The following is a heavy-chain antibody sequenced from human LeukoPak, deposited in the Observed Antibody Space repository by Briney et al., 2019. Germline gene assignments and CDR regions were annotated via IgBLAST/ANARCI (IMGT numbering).Heavy chain of an antibody. Sequence: ASVKVSCKASGYTFTGYYMHWVRQAPGQGLEWMGQINPNSGGTNYAQKFQGRVTMTRDTSISTAYMELSRLRSDDTAVYYCASEAGDSSGWYDLDYWGQGTLVTVSS. D-gene: IGHD6-19*01. CDR3: ASEAGDSSGWYDLDY. CDR1: GYTFTGYY. J-gene: IGHJ4*02. V-gene: IGHV1-2*06. CDR2: INPNSGGT.